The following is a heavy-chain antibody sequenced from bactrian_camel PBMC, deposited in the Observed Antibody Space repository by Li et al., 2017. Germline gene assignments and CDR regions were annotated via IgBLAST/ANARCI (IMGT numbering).Heavy chain of an antibody. J-gene: IGHJ4*01. CDR3: AADRWRFTTGTMTRYIKY. V-gene: IGHV3S40*01. CDR1: GFTFSKYA. Sequence: VQLVESGGDLVQPGGSLILSCATSGFTFSKYAMSWVRQAPGKGLEWVSSIYPGGGSTVYAASVKGRFTISKDNAKNTVYLQMNSLKPEDTAMYYCAADRWRFTTGTMTRYIKYWGQGTQVTVS. CDR2: IYPGGGST. D-gene: IGHD4*01.